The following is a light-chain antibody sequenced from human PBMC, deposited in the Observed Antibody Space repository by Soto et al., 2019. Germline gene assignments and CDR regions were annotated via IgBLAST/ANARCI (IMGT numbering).Light chain of an antibody. Sequence: QSALTQPSSVSGSPGQSITISCTGTSSDGGGYNYVSWYQQDPGKAPKLMIYEVSNRPSGVSNRFSGSKSGNTASLTISGLQAEDEADYYCSSYTSSSIDYVFGTGTKVTVL. CDR1: SSDGGGYNY. CDR2: EVS. J-gene: IGLJ1*01. V-gene: IGLV2-14*01. CDR3: SSYTSSSIDYV.